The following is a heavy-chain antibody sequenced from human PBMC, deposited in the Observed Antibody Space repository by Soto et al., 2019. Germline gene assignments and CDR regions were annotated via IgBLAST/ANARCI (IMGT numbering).Heavy chain of an antibody. J-gene: IGHJ4*02. D-gene: IGHD3-16*01. CDR3: ARGTYYDYVWGSFTPPFFDY. Sequence: GGSLRLSCAASGFAFSRFPMHWVRQAPGKGLEWVAVLFYDGCNKYYADSVNGRFTISRDNSKNTLYLQMNSLRAEDTAVYYCARGTYYDYVWGSFTPPFFDYWGQGTLVTVSS. CDR2: LFYDGCNK. V-gene: IGHV3-33*08. CDR1: GFAFSRFP.